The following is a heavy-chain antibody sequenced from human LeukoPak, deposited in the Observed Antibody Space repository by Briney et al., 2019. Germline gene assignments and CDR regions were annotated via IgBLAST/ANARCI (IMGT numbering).Heavy chain of an antibody. CDR3: AKDAQRGFDYSNSLEH. CDR2: IWNDGSNK. D-gene: IGHD4-11*01. CDR1: GFTFSHC. J-gene: IGHJ5*02. Sequence: HPGRSLRLSCATSGFTFSHCMHWVRHAPGKGLEWVAVIWNDGSNKYYGDSVKGRFTISRDNSKNTLYLQMNSLTVEDTAVYYCAKDAQRGFDYSNSLEHWGQGTLVTVSS. V-gene: IGHV3-33*06.